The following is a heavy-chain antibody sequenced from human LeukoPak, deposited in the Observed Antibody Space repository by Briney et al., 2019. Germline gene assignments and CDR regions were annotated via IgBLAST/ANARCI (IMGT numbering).Heavy chain of an antibody. CDR1: GFTFSSYG. Sequence: PGGSLRLSCAASGFTFSSYGMHWVRQAPGKGLEWVAVISYDGSNKYYADSVKGRFTISRDNSKNTLYLQMTSLRAEDTAVYYCAKDPTIGYLEPVPYYFDYWGQGTLVTVSS. V-gene: IGHV3-30*18. CDR2: ISYDGSNK. CDR3: AKDPTIGYLEPVPYYFDY. J-gene: IGHJ4*02. D-gene: IGHD5-18*01.